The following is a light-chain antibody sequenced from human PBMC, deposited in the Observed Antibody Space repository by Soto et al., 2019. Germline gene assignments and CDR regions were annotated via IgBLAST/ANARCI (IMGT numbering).Light chain of an antibody. J-gene: IGKJ1*01. CDR2: GAS. CDR3: QQYGSSPRT. Sequence: EIVLTQSPGTLSLSPGERATLSCRASQSVSSSYLAWYKQKPGQAPRLLIYGASSRATGIPDRFSGSGAGTDFTITISRLEPEDFAVYYFQQYGSSPRTFGQGTKVEIK. CDR1: QSVSSSY. V-gene: IGKV3-20*01.